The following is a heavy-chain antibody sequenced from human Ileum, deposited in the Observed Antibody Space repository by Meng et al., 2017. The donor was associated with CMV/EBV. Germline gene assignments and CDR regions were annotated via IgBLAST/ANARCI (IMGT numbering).Heavy chain of an antibody. CDR2: IYYSGST. J-gene: IGHJ4*02. V-gene: IGHV4-31*02. Sequence: SISSSCYDWSWIRQRPGKGLEWIGYIYYSGSTYYNPSLKSRITVSVDTSKNQFSLKLSSVTAADTAVYYCSSSRHYYDGSGYHFFDYWGQGTLVTVSS. CDR3: SSSRHYYDGSGYHFFDY. CDR1: SISSSCYD. D-gene: IGHD3-22*01.